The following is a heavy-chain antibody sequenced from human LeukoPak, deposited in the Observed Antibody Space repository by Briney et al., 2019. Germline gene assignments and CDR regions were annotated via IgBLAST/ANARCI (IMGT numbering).Heavy chain of an antibody. Sequence: PSETLSLTCAVYGGSFSGYYWSWIRQPPGKGLEWIGEINHSGSTNYNPSLKGRVTISVDTSKNQFSLRLSSVTAADTAVYYCARGRKRFLERLFLDYWGQGTLVTVSS. V-gene: IGHV4-34*01. D-gene: IGHD3-3*01. CDR2: INHSGST. CDR1: GGSFSGYY. J-gene: IGHJ4*02. CDR3: ARGRKRFLERLFLDY.